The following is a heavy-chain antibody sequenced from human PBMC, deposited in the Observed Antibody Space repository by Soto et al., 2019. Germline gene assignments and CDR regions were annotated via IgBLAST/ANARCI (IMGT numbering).Heavy chain of an antibody. V-gene: IGHV4-59*01. CDR3: ARAGDSSGYYFVFDY. CDR1: GGSISSYY. D-gene: IGHD3-22*01. Sequence: SETLSLTCTVSGGSISSYYWSWVRQPPGKVLEWIGYIYYSGSTNYNPSLKSLVSISVDTSKNQFSLRLTSVTAAGTAVYYCARAGDSSGYYFVFDYWAKGTLVTVS. J-gene: IGHJ4*02. CDR2: IYYSGST.